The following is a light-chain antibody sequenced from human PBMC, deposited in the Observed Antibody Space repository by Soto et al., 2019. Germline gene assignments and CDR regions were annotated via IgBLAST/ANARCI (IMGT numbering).Light chain of an antibody. CDR1: QSVSSSC. Sequence: EIVLTQSPGTLSLSPGERATLSCRASQSVSSSCLAWYQQKPGRAPRLLIYGASSRATGIPDRFSGSGSGTDFTLTISRLEPEDFAVYYCQQYGSSPTTFGQGTKVEIK. CDR3: QQYGSSPTT. CDR2: GAS. J-gene: IGKJ1*01. V-gene: IGKV3-20*01.